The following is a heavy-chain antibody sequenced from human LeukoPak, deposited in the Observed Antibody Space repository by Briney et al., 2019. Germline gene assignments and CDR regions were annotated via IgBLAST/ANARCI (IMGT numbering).Heavy chain of an antibody. CDR3: ARDLVTVTKGFDI. CDR1: DDSFSSHY. D-gene: IGHD4-17*01. Sequence: SETLSLTCAVSDDSFSSHYWTWIRQPPGKGLEWIGYISYIGSTNYNPSLKSRVTISIDTSKNQFSLTLSSVTAADTAGYYCARDLVTVTKGFDIWGQGTMVSVSS. V-gene: IGHV4-59*11. CDR2: ISYIGST. J-gene: IGHJ3*02.